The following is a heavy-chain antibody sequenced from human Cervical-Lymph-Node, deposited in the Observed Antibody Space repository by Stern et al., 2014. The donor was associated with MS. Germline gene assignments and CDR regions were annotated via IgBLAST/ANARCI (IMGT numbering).Heavy chain of an antibody. CDR1: GFPFTSSA. D-gene: IGHD6-19*01. Sequence: HMQLVQSGPEVKKPGTSVKVSCKASGFPFTSSAMQWVRQARRQPLAWIGWIVVGSGNTNYAQKFQERVTITRDMSTSTAYMELSSLRSEDTAVYYCAADHSSGWFVYWGQGTLVTVSS. J-gene: IGHJ4*02. CDR2: IVVGSGNT. V-gene: IGHV1-58*02. CDR3: AADHSSGWFVY.